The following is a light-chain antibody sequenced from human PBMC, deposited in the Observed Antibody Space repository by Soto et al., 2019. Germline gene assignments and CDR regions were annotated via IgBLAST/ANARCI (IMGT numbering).Light chain of an antibody. J-gene: IGKJ1*01. CDR3: QQYVGSPST. Sequence: EIVLTQSPGTLSLSPGERATLSCRASQSVGNNYLAWYQQKPGQGPRLLIYDASSRATGIPDRFSGSASGTDFTLTISRLEPADFAVYYCQQYVGSPSTFGQGTKVEI. CDR2: DAS. CDR1: QSVGNNY. V-gene: IGKV3-20*01.